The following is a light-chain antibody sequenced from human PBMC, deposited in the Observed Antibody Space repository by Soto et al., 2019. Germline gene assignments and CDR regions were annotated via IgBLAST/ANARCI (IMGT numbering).Light chain of an antibody. CDR3: AAWDGSLNAYV. V-gene: IGLV1-44*01. CDR2: TDN. Sequence: QSVLTQPPSASGTPGQRVTISCSGSSSNIGSNAVNWYPQFPGTAPKLLIYTDNQRPSGVPDRFSGSKSGTSASLAISGLQSEDEADYFCAAWDGSLNAYVFGTGTKVTVL. CDR1: SSNIGSNA. J-gene: IGLJ1*01.